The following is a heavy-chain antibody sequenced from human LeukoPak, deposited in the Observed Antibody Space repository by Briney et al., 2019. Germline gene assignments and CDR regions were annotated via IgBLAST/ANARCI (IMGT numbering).Heavy chain of an antibody. Sequence: SVKVSGKASVYTFSTYGNSWLRQAPGPGLEWMGWISASNCNTNYAQKFQGRVTMTTAPSKSTLYMEVRSLRSDDTAVYYCARDNGYTSVDSWGHGTLVSVSS. J-gene: IGHJ5*01. D-gene: IGHD6-13*01. CDR3: ARDNGYTSVDS. CDR2: ISASNCNT. CDR1: VYTFSTYG. V-gene: IGHV1-18*01.